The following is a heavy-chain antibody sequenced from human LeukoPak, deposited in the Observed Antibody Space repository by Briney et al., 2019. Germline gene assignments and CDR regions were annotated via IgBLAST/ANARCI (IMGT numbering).Heavy chain of an antibody. V-gene: IGHV1-2*02. Sequence: GASVKVSCKASGYTFTGYYMHWVRQVPGRGLEWMGWINPNSGGTNYAQKFQGRVTMTRDTSISTAYMELSRLRSDDTAVYYCARERNYGSSGYSNWFDPWGQGTLVTVSS. CDR1: GYTFTGYY. J-gene: IGHJ5*02. D-gene: IGHD3-22*01. CDR3: ARERNYGSSGYSNWFDP. CDR2: INPNSGGT.